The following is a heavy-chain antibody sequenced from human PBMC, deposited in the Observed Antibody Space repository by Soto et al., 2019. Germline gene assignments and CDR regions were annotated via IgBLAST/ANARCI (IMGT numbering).Heavy chain of an antibody. D-gene: IGHD3-22*01. V-gene: IGHV5-10-1*01. J-gene: IGHJ4*02. Sequence: PGESLKISCKGSGYSFAGYWIIWVRQKPGKGLEWMGRIDPSGSQTYYSPSFRGHVTISVTKSITTVFLQWSSLRAWDTAMYYCARQIYDSDTGPNFQYYFDSWGQGTPVTVSS. CDR1: GYSFAGYW. CDR3: ARQIYDSDTGPNFQYYFDS. CDR2: IDPSGSQT.